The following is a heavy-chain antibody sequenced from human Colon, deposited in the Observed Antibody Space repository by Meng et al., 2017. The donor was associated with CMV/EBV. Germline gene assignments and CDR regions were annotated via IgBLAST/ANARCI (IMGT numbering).Heavy chain of an antibody. CDR1: GDSISVNLW. V-gene: IGHV4-4*01. D-gene: IGHD2-8*02. J-gene: IGHJ4*02. Sequence: GSLRLSCAVSGDSISVNLWWGWVRQPPWTVLEWIGEISYSGSTKYNPSLQSRVTISSDTTNNRFSLRLNSVTAADTGVYFCARSPGFWSLDYWGRGTLVTVSS. CDR3: ARSPGFWSLDY. CDR2: ISYSGST.